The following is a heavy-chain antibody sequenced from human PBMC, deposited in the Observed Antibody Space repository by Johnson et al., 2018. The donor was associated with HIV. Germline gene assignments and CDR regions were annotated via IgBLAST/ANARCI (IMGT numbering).Heavy chain of an antibody. V-gene: IGHV3-30*19. D-gene: IGHD6-19*01. Sequence: QMLLVESGGGVVQPGGSLRLSCAASGFTFSSYGMHWVRQAPGKGREWVAVISYDGSNKYYADSVKGRLTISRDSSKNTVYLQMNSLTTEDTAMYYCAKGGYSGCSVCAFDIWGQGTMVNVSS. CDR1: GFTFSSYG. J-gene: IGHJ3*02. CDR2: ISYDGSNK. CDR3: AKGGYSGCSVCAFDI.